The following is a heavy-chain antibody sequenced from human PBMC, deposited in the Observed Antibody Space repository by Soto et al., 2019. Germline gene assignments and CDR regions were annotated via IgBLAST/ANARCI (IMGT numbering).Heavy chain of an antibody. V-gene: IGHV3-11*01. J-gene: IGHJ3*02. CDR1: GFIFSDHY. CDR3: ARVKECSSTSCYARDAIDI. Sequence: GGSLRLSCAASGFIFSDHYMSWIRQAPGKGLEWVSYISNGGSGIYYADSVKGRFTISRDNAKNSLYLQMNSLRAEDTAVYYCARVKECSSTSCYARDAIDIWGQGTMVTVSS. CDR2: ISNGGSGI. D-gene: IGHD2-2*01.